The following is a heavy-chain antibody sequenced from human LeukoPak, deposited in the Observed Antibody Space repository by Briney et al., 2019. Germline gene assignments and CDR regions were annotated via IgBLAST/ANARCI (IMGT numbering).Heavy chain of an antibody. V-gene: IGHV4-4*07. CDR3: ARHSSGWHLDY. J-gene: IGHJ4*02. CDR1: GGSISSYY. D-gene: IGHD6-19*01. CDR2: IYTSGSGST. Sequence: SETLSLTCTVSGGSISSYYWSWIRQPAGKGLEWIGRIYTSGSGSTNYNPSLKSRVTISVDTSRNQFSLKLSSVTVADTAVYYCARHSSGWHLDYWGQGTLVTVSS.